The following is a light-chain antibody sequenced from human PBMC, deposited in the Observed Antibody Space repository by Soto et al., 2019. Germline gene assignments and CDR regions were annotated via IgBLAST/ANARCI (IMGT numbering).Light chain of an antibody. J-gene: IGKJ1*01. CDR1: QSVSSSY. CDR2: GAS. CDR3: QQYGSSPST. V-gene: IGKV3-20*01. Sequence: EIVLTQSPGTLSLSPGEGATLSCRASQSVSSSYLAWYQQKPGQAPRLLIYGASSRATGIPDRFSGSGSGTDFTLTIRRLEPEDFAVYYCQQYGSSPSTFGQGTKVEIK.